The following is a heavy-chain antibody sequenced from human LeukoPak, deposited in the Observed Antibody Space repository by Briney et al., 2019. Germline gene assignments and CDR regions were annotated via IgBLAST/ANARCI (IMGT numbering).Heavy chain of an antibody. CDR1: GFTFSSYS. CDR3: ARDATSIAARPAAYYYYYYMDV. V-gene: IGHV3-21*01. Sequence: GGSLRLSCAASGFTFSSYSMNWVRQAPGKGLEWVSSISSSSSYIYYADSVKGRFTISRDNAKNSLYLQMNSLRAEDTAVYYCARDATSIAARPAAYYYYYYMDVWGKGTTVTVSS. CDR2: ISSSSSYI. J-gene: IGHJ6*03. D-gene: IGHD6-6*01.